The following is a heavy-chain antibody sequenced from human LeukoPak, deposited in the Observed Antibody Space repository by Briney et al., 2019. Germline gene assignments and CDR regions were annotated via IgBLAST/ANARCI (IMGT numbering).Heavy chain of an antibody. J-gene: IGHJ6*02. Sequence: GGSLRLSCAASGFTFSSYEMNWVRKAPGKGLEWVSYISSSGSTIYYADSVKGRFTISRVNAKNSLYLQMNSLRAEDTAVYYCARLLYYGMDVWGQGATVTVSS. CDR3: ARLLYYGMDV. CDR2: ISSSGSTI. CDR1: GFTFSSYE. V-gene: IGHV3-48*03.